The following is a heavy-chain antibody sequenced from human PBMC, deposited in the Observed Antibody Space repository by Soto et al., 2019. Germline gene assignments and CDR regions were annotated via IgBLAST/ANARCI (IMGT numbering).Heavy chain of an antibody. CDR1: GGTFSSYA. D-gene: IGHD2-2*01. V-gene: IGHV1-69*01. J-gene: IGHJ6*02. CDR3: ARRDRDIVVVPAAMPNYYYYGMDV. Sequence: QVQLVQSGAEVKKPGSSVKVSCTASGGTFSSYAISWVRQAPGQGLEWMGGIIPIFGTANYAQKFQGRVTITADESTSTAYMELSSLRSEDTAVYYCARRDRDIVVVPAAMPNYYYYGMDVWGQGTTVTVSS. CDR2: IIPIFGTA.